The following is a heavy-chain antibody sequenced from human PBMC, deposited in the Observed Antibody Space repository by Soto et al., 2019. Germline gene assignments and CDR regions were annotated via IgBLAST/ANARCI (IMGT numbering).Heavy chain of an antibody. D-gene: IGHD2-2*01. V-gene: IGHV1-58*01. CDR1: GFTFSSSA. CDR3: AARGSRDFYMDG. J-gene: IGHJ6*03. Sequence: VASVKVSCKASGFTFSSSALQWVRQARGQRLEWIGWIVVGTGNTNYAQKFQERVTITRDMSTSTAYMELNSLRSDDTAVYYCAARGSRDFYMDGWGQGTTVTV. CDR2: IVVGTGNT.